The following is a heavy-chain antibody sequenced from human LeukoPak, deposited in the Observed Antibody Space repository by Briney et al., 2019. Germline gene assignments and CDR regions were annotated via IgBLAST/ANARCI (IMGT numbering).Heavy chain of an antibody. CDR1: GFTFSSYA. Sequence: GGSLTLSCAASGFTFSSYAMSWVRQAPGKGLEWVSAISGSGGSTYYADYVKGRFTISRDNSKNTLYLQMNSLRAEDTAVYYCARVWGVGAIDYWGQGTLVTVSS. CDR3: ARVWGVGAIDY. D-gene: IGHD1-26*01. J-gene: IGHJ4*02. V-gene: IGHV3-23*01. CDR2: ISGSGGST.